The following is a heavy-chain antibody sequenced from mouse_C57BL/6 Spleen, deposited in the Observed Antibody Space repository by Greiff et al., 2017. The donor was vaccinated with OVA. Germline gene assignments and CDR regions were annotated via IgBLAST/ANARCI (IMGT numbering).Heavy chain of an antibody. CDR3: ARESDYGSRYFDV. Sequence: EVMLVESGGGLVKPGGSLKLSCAASGFTFSSYAMSWVRQTPEKRLEWVATISDGGSYTYYPDNVKGRFTISRDNAKNNLYLQMSHLKSEDTAMYYCARESDYGSRYFDVWGTGTTVTVSS. V-gene: IGHV5-4*01. D-gene: IGHD1-1*01. J-gene: IGHJ1*03. CDR1: GFTFSSYA. CDR2: ISDGGSYT.